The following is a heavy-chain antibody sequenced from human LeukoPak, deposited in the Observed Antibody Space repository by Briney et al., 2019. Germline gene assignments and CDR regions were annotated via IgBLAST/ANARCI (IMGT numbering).Heavy chain of an antibody. V-gene: IGHV4-59*01. CDR1: GGSISSYC. CDR2: ISYSGST. J-gene: IGHJ5*02. D-gene: IGHD6-13*01. Sequence: SETLSLTCTVSGGSISSYCWSWIRQPPGKGLEWIGYISYSGSTNYNPSLKSRVTISVDTSKNQFSLKLSSVTAADTAVYYCARDYSSSWFDPWGQGTLVTVSS. CDR3: ARDYSSSWFDP.